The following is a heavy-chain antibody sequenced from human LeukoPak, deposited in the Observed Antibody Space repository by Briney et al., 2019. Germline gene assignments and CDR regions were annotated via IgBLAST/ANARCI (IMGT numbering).Heavy chain of an antibody. J-gene: IGHJ4*02. CDR1: GFTFSSYA. CDR3: ARETFAGFDY. D-gene: IGHD3-16*01. Sequence: GGSLRLSCAASGFTFSSYAMSWVRQAPGKGLEWVSAISGNGGNTYYADSVKGRFTISRDNSKNTLYLQMNSLRAEDTAVYYCARETFAGFDYWGQGTLATVSS. CDR2: ISGNGGNT. V-gene: IGHV3-23*01.